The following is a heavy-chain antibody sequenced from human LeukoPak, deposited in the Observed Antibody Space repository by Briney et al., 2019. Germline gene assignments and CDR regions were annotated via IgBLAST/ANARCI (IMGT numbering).Heavy chain of an antibody. CDR1: GFTFSSYS. CDR3: ASQYSSGWYNGY. D-gene: IGHD6-19*01. CDR2: ISTSSTI. V-gene: IGHV3-48*04. Sequence: GGSLRLSCAASGFTFSSYSMNWVRQAPGKGLEWVSYISTSSTIYYADSVKGRFTISRDNAKNSLYLQMNSLRAEDTAMYYCASQYSSGWYNGYWGQGTLVTVSS. J-gene: IGHJ4*02.